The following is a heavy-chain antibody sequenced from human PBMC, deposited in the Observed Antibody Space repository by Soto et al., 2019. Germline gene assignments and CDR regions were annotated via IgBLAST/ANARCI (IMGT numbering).Heavy chain of an antibody. Sequence: GESLKISCKASGDSFTNYWIGWVRQMPGKGLEWMGVIYPRDSDTKYSPSFQGQVTISADKSTSTAYLQWSSLKASDTAIYFCATHPYYFDSSAFYTWGQGTLVTSPQ. CDR2: IYPRDSDT. D-gene: IGHD3-22*01. CDR3: ATHPYYFDSSAFYT. J-gene: IGHJ5*02. CDR1: GDSFTNYW. V-gene: IGHV5-51*01.